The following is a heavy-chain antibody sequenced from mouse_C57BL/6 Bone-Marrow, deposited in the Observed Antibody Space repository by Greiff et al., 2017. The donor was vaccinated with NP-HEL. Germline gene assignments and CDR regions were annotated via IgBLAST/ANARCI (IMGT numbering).Heavy chain of an antibody. CDR3: ARLFAY. V-gene: IGHV1-76*01. CDR1: GYTFTDYY. J-gene: IGHJ3*01. CDR2: IYPGSGNT. Sequence: VKLMESGAELVRPGASVKLSCKASGYTFTDYYINWVKQRPGQGLEWIARIYPGSGNTYYNEKFKGKATLTAEKSSSTAYMQLSSLTSEDSAVYFCARLFAYWGQGTLVTVSA.